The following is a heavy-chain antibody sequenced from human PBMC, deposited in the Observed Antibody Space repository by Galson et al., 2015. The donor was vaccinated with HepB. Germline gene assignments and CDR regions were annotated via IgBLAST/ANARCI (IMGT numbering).Heavy chain of an antibody. CDR2: LSYDGSNK. CDR3: AKALSYCSSSSCNGNYGMDV. D-gene: IGHD2-2*01. V-gene: IGHV3-30*18. Sequence: SLRLSCAASGFTFSRHGMHWVRQAPGKGLEWVAVLSYDGSNKSYADSVKGRFTISRDKSKNTLYLQMNSLGLEDTAVYYCAKALSYCSSSSCNGNYGMDVWGQGTTVTVSS. J-gene: IGHJ6*02. CDR1: GFTFSRHG.